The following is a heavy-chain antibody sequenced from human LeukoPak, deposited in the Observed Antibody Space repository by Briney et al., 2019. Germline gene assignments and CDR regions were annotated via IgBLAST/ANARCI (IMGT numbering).Heavy chain of an antibody. D-gene: IGHD3-10*01. CDR2: ISSSSTTI. J-gene: IGHJ4*02. Sequence: PGGSLRLSCAASEFTFSSYWLHWVRQAPGKGLEWVSYISSSSTTIYYADSVKGRFTISRDNAKNSLYLQMNSLRDEDTAVYYCARGMVRGVISPNDYWGQGTLVTVSS. V-gene: IGHV3-48*02. CDR1: EFTFSSYW. CDR3: ARGMVRGVISPNDY.